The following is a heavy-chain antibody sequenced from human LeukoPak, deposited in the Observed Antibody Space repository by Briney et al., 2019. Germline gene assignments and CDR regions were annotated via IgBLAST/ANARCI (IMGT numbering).Heavy chain of an antibody. D-gene: IGHD3-22*01. V-gene: IGHV4-59*08. CDR3: ARPSPYYYDSSGYYSGYAFDI. J-gene: IGHJ3*02. CDR2: IYYSGGT. CDR1: GGSISSYY. Sequence: SETLSLTCTVSGGSISSYYWSWIRQPPGKGLEWIGYIYYSGGTNYNPSLKSQDTISVDTSKNQFSLKLSSVTAADTAVYYCARPSPYYYDSSGYYSGYAFDIWGQGTMVTVSS.